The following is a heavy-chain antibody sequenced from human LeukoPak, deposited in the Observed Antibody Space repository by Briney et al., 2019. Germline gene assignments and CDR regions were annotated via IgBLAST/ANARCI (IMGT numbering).Heavy chain of an antibody. CDR3: ARDNDSRGKGLFDP. Sequence: GASVKVSCKASGGTFSSYAISWVRQAPGQGLEWMGRIIPILGIANYAQKFQGRVTITADKSTSTAYMELSSLRSEDTAVYYCARDNDSRGKGLFDPWGQGTLVTVSS. D-gene: IGHD3-22*01. CDR2: IIPILGIA. CDR1: GGTFSSYA. J-gene: IGHJ5*02. V-gene: IGHV1-69*04.